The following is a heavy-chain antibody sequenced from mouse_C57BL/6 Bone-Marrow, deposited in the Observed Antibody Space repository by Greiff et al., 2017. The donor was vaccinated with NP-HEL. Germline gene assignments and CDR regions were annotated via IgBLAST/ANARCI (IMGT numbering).Heavy chain of an antibody. J-gene: IGHJ1*03. CDR2: ISNLAYSI. V-gene: IGHV5-15*04. D-gene: IGHD1-1*01. Sequence: EVKVEESGGGLVQPGGSLKLSCAASGFTFSDYGMAWVRQAPRKGPEWVAFISNLAYSIYYADTVTGRFTISRENAKNTLYLEMSSLRSEDTAMYYCARAVVRYFDVWGTGTTVTVSS. CDR3: ARAVVRYFDV. CDR1: GFTFSDYG.